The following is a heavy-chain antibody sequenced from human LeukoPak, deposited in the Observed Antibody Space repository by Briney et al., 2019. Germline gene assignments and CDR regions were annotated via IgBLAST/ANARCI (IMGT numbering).Heavy chain of an antibody. J-gene: IGHJ4*02. CDR1: GFTFSSFG. V-gene: IGHV3-30*02. D-gene: IGHD2-2*01. CDR3: DCSSTSCYQLQGY. CDR2: IRYDGSNK. Sequence: PGRSLRLSCAASGFTFSSFGMHWVRQAPGKGLEWVAFIRYDGSNKYYADSVKGRFTISRDNSKNTLYLQMNSLRAEDTAVYYCDCSSTSCYQLQGYWGQGTLVTVSS.